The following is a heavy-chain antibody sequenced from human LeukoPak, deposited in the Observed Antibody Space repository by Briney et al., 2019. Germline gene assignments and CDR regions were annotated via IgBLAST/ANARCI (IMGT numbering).Heavy chain of an antibody. V-gene: IGHV3-21*01. Sequence: GGSLRLSCAASGFTFSSYSMNWVRQAPGKGLEWVSSISSSSYIYYADSVKGRFTISRDNAKNSLYLQMNSLRAEDTAVYYCASWPGGWYGEDSWGQGTLVTVSS. CDR3: ASWPGGWYGEDS. CDR2: ISSSSYI. CDR1: GFTFSSYS. J-gene: IGHJ4*02. D-gene: IGHD6-19*01.